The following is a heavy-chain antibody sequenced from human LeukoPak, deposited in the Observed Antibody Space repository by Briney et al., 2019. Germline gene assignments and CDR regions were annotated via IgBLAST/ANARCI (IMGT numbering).Heavy chain of an antibody. CDR2: IYYSGST. CDR1: GGSMSNYY. Sequence: PSETLPLTCTVSGGSMSNYYWSWIRQPPGKGLEWIGYIYYSGSTNYNPSLKSRVTISVDTSKNKFSLKLRSVTAADTAVYYCARACGGDCYPLGFDPWGQGTLVTVPS. CDR3: ARACGGDCYPLGFDP. V-gene: IGHV4-59*01. D-gene: IGHD2-21*02. J-gene: IGHJ5*02.